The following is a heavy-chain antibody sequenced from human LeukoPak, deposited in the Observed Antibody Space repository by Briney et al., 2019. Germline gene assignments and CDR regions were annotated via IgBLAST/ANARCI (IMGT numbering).Heavy chain of an antibody. CDR1: GFTFSNAW. Sequence: GGSLRLSCAASGFTFSNAWMSWVRQAPGKGLEWVGRIKSKTDGGTTDYAAPVKGRFTISRDDSKNTLYLQVNSLKTEDTAVYYCTTESAGATSPVDAFDIWGQGTMVTVSS. CDR3: TTESAGATSPVDAFDI. V-gene: IGHV3-15*01. CDR2: IKSKTDGGTT. J-gene: IGHJ3*02. D-gene: IGHD1-26*01.